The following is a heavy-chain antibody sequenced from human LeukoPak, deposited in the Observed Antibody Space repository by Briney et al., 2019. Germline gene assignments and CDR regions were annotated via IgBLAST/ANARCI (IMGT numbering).Heavy chain of an antibody. CDR2: FYYSGNT. CDR1: GGSISSYY. Sequence: SETLSHTCTISGGSISSYYWNWIRQPPGKGLEWIGYFYYSGNTNYNPSLKSRLTISLDTSKNQFSLKLSSVTAADTAVYYCASARVVDTPMSYYMDVWGKGTTVTVSS. D-gene: IGHD5-18*01. CDR3: ASARVVDTPMSYYMDV. J-gene: IGHJ6*03. V-gene: IGHV4-59*01.